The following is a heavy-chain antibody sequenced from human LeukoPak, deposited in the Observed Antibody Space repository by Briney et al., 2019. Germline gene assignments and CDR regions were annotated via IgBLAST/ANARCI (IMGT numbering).Heavy chain of an antibody. CDR2: INPNSGCT. CDR3: ATEVTA. D-gene: IGHD5-18*01. J-gene: IGHJ5*02. V-gene: IGHV1-2*02. Sequence: ASVKVSCKPSGYTFSGYYMHWVRQAPGQGLEWMVWINPNSGCTKYAQKFQGRVTMARETSISTAYMELSRLRSDDTAVYYCATEVTAWGQGTLVTVSS. CDR1: GYTFSGYY.